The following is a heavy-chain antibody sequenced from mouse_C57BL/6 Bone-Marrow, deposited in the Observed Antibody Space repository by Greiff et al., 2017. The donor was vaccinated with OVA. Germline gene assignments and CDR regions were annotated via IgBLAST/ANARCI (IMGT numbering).Heavy chain of an antibody. CDR3: ARWIVIYYYGSAFAY. CDR1: GYTFTSYG. J-gene: IGHJ3*01. D-gene: IGHD1-1*01. CDR2: IYPRSGNP. Sequence: QVQLQQSGAELARPGASVKLSCKASGYTFTSYGISWVKQRTGPGLEWIGEIYPRSGNPYYNETFKGKATLTADKSSSTAYMELRSPTSEDSAVYFCARWIVIYYYGSAFAYWGQGTLVTVSA. V-gene: IGHV1-81*01.